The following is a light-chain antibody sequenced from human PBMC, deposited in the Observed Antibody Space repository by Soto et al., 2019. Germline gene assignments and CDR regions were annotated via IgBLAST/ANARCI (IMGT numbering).Light chain of an antibody. J-gene: IGKJ4*01. Sequence: DIQMTQSPSTLSASLGDRVTITCRASQSINNWLAWYQQKPGKAPKLLIYAASSLQSGVLSRFSGSGSGTDFTLTISSLQPEDFATYYCQQANSFPLTFGGGTKVDI. CDR2: AAS. V-gene: IGKV1-12*01. CDR1: QSINNW. CDR3: QQANSFPLT.